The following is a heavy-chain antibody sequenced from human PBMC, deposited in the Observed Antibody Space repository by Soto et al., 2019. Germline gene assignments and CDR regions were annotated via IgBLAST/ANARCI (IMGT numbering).Heavy chain of an antibody. CDR2: ISGSGGST. CDR3: ARSDSSGYYLFDY. V-gene: IGHV3-23*01. CDR1: GFTFSSYA. J-gene: IGHJ4*02. D-gene: IGHD3-22*01. Sequence: RLSCAASGFTFSSYAMSWVRQAPGKGLEWVSAISGSGGSTYYADSVKGRFTISRDNSKNTLYLQMNRLRAEDTAVYYCARSDSSGYYLFDYWGQGTLVTVSS.